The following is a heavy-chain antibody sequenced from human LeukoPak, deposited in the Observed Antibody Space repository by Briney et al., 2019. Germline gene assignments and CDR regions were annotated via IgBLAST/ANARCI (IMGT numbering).Heavy chain of an antibody. D-gene: IGHD3-10*01. CDR1: NFAFDDYG. Sequence: GGSLRLSCVVSNFAFDDYGMSWVRQAPGKGLEWVSGINWDGGSTGYVDSVKGRFTISRDNGKNSLYLHMNSLRAEDTALYYCARGGFGESDYYMDVWSKGTTVTVSS. J-gene: IGHJ6*03. CDR3: ARGGFGESDYYMDV. V-gene: IGHV3-20*04. CDR2: INWDGGST.